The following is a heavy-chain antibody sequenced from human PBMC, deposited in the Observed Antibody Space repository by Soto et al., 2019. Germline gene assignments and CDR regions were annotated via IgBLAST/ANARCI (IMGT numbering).Heavy chain of an antibody. D-gene: IGHD1-7*01. CDR1: GFTFRSYG. CDR3: AKDRRAGGNYGFYSDF. V-gene: IGHV3-23*01. CDR2: SSATGSGT. Sequence: GGSLRLSCAASGFTFRSYGMTWVRQAPGKGLGWVSFSSATGSGTYYADSVKGRFTISRDNSKNTLYLQMASLRADDTAVYYCAKDRRAGGNYGFYSDFWGQGALVTVSS. J-gene: IGHJ4*02.